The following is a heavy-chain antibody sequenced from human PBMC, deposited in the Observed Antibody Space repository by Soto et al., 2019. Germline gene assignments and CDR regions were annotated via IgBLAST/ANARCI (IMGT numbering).Heavy chain of an antibody. D-gene: IGHD2-8*01. CDR3: AKDKWYGAVEI. V-gene: IGHV3-7*04. CDR2: ISPDGSGE. Sequence: EVQLVESGGGLVQPGESLRLSCAASGFTFGAYWMTWVRQAPGKGLEWVAGISPDGSGEDYVDSVKGRVTVSRDNAKSSPYLKMRSSRAEDTAVDYCAKDKWYGAVEIWGQVTMVTVAS. CDR1: GFTFGAYW. J-gene: IGHJ3*02.